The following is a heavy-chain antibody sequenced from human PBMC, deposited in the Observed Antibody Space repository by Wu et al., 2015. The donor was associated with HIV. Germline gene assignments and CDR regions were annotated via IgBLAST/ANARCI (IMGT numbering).Heavy chain of an antibody. CDR1: GYTFIGDY. J-gene: IGHJ4*02. Sequence: QVQLVQSGTEVKKPGASMKVSCQASGYTFIGDYIHWVRQTPGQGLEWMGWMNPNSGNTGYAQKFQGRVTMTRNFSINTAYMELSSLTSEDTAVYFCARGTGDYYRGLLDYWGQGTLVTVSS. V-gene: IGHV1-8*02. CDR3: ARGTGDYYRGLLDY. CDR2: MNPNSGNT. D-gene: IGHD4-17*01.